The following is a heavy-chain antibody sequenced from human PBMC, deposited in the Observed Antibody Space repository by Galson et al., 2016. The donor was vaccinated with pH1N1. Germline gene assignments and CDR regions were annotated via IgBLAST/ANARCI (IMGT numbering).Heavy chain of an antibody. CDR3: ARDHCSGGSCYSGFDP. CDR1: GGSMTSGHYY. J-gene: IGHJ5*02. D-gene: IGHD2-15*01. CDR2: IYYGGKT. V-gene: IGHV4-31*03. Sequence: TLSLTCTVSGGSMTSGHYYWSWIRQLPDKGLEWIGYIYYGGKTYSNPSLKSRLTISVDTSKNLFSLKLNSVTAADTAVYYCARDHCSGGSCYSGFDPWGQGILVTVSS.